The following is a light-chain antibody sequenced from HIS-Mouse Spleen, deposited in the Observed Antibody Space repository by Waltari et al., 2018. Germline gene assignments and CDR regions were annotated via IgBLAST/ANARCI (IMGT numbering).Light chain of an antibody. CDR1: ALPKQY. J-gene: IGLJ2*01. Sequence: SYELPQPPSVSVSPGHTARITCSGDALPKQYAYWYLQKSGQAPVLVTYEDSKRPSGIPERFSGSSSGTMATLTISGAQVEDEADYYCYSTDSSGNHRVFGGGTKLTVL. CDR3: YSTDSSGNHRV. CDR2: EDS. V-gene: IGLV3-10*01.